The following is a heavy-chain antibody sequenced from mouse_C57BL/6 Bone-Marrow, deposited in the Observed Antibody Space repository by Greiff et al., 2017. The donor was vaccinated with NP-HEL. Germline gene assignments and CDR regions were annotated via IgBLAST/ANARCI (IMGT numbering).Heavy chain of an antibody. Sequence: QVQLQQSGAELVKPGASVKISCKASGYAFSSYWMNWVKQRPGKGLEWIGQIYPGDGDTNYNGKFKGKATLTADKSSSTAYMQLSSLTSEDSAVYFCARSLYGSNYFDYWGQGTTLTVSS. V-gene: IGHV1-80*01. CDR2: IYPGDGDT. J-gene: IGHJ2*01. CDR3: ARSLYGSNYFDY. D-gene: IGHD1-1*01. CDR1: GYAFSSYW.